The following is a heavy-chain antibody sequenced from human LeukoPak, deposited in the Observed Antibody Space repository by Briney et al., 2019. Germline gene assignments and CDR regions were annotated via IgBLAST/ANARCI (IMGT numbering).Heavy chain of an antibody. CDR3: AKDRSRYDSSAYDFDY. CDR1: GFTFSSYD. D-gene: IGHD3-22*01. Sequence: GGTLRLSCSVSGFTFSSYDMSWVRQAPGKGLEWVSAIIGSGGSTYYADSVKGRFTISRDNSKNTLYLQMNSLRAEDTAVYYCAKDRSRYDSSAYDFDYWGQGTLVTVSS. J-gene: IGHJ4*02. CDR2: IIGSGGST. V-gene: IGHV3-23*01.